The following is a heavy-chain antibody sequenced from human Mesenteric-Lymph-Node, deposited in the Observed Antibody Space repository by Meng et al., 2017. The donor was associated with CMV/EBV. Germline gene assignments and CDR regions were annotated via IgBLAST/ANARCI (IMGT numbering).Heavy chain of an antibody. V-gene: IGHV3-30-3*01. CDR1: GFTFSSYA. D-gene: IGHD1-1*01. CDR3: ARGGGGYGMDYYYYGMDV. Sequence: GESLKISCAASGFTFSSYAMHWVRQAPGKGLEWVAVISYDGSNKYYADSVKGRFTISRDNSKNTLYLQMNSLRVEDTAVYYCARGGGGYGMDYYYYGMDVWGQGTTVTVSS. CDR2: ISYDGSNK. J-gene: IGHJ6*02.